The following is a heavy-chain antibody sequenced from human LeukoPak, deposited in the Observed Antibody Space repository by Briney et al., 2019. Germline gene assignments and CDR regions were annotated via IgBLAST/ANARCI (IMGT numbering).Heavy chain of an antibody. CDR1: GFTLSTYA. CDR2: TSSSDAGT. D-gene: IGHD3-22*01. J-gene: IGHJ4*02. Sequence: GGSLRLSCAASGFTLSTYAMSWVRQTPGKGLEWVAATSSSDAGTYHADSVRGRFTISRDNSKNTLYLQMNSLRAEDTAVYYCARGFHRYNYDSGAYSVYWGQGTLVTVSS. V-gene: IGHV3-23*01. CDR3: ARGFHRYNYDSGAYSVY.